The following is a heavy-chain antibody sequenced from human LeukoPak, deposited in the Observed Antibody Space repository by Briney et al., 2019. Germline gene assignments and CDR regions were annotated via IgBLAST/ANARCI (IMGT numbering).Heavy chain of an antibody. J-gene: IGHJ6*03. D-gene: IGHD6-19*01. CDR2: ISGSGGST. Sequence: GGSLRLSCAASGFTFSSYAMSWVRQAPGKGLEWVSAISGSGGSTYYADSFKGRCTISRGNARNSLYLQLNSLRAEDTAIYYCVRETAVPYYYMEIWGEGTTVTVSS. CDR1: GFTFSSYA. V-gene: IGHV3-23*01. CDR3: VRETAVPYYYMEI.